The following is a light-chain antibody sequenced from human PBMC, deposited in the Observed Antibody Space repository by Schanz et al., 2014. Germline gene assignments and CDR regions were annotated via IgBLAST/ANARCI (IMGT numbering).Light chain of an antibody. Sequence: QSALTQPPSASGSPGQSVTISCTGTSSDIGGYNFVSWYQQHPGEAPKLMMYEVTKRPSGVPDRFSGSKSGNTASLAISGLQAEDEGDYYCASYASSSTWVFGGGTKLTVL. CDR1: SSDIGGYNF. J-gene: IGLJ3*02. CDR3: ASYASSSTWV. V-gene: IGLV2-8*01. CDR2: EVT.